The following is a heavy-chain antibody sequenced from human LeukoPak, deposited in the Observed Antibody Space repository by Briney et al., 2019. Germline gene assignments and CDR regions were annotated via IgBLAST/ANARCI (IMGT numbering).Heavy chain of an antibody. J-gene: IGHJ4*02. CDR2: INPNSGGT. CDR3: ARNLVGATRHPFDY. Sequence: GASVKVSCKASGYTFTGYYMHWVRQAPGQGLEWMGRINPNSGGTNYAQKFQGRVTMTRDTSISTAYMELSSLRSEDTAVYYCARNLVGATRHPFDYWGQGTLVTVSS. CDR1: GYTFTGYY. D-gene: IGHD1-26*01. V-gene: IGHV1-2*06.